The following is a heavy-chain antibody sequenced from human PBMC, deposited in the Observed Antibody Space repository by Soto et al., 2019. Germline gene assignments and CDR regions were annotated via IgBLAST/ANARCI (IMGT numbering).Heavy chain of an antibody. V-gene: IGHV3-33*01. Sequence: QVQLVESGGGVVQPGRSLRLSCAASGFTFSSYGMHWVRQVPGKGLEWVAVIWFDGSNKFYADSVKGRFTISRDNSKNTVSLQMNSLRDEDSAAYYCATTGPYWGQGTLVTVS. J-gene: IGHJ4*02. CDR2: IWFDGSNK. CDR1: GFTFSSYG. CDR3: ATTGPY.